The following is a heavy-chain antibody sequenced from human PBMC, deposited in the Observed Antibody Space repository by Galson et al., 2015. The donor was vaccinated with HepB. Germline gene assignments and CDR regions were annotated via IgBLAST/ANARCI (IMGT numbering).Heavy chain of an antibody. Sequence: SLRLSCAASGFTFGTFGMSWVRQAPGKGLEWVSGIVHDTYYADSVKGRFTISRDNSKNTLFLQMNSLTADDTAVYYCVRYDISGPAFDIWGQGTKVTVSS. CDR1: GFTFGTFG. V-gene: IGHV3-23*01. D-gene: IGHD3-22*01. J-gene: IGHJ3*02. CDR2: IVHDT. CDR3: VRYDISGPAFDI.